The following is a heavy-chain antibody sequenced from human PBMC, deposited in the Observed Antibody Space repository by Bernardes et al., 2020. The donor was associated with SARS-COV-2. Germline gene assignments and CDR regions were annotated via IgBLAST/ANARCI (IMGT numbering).Heavy chain of an antibody. CDR1: GYTFIDYY. V-gene: IGHV1-2*04. CDR2: INPNSGGT. J-gene: IGHJ4*02. D-gene: IGHD3-16*01. Sequence: ASVKVSCKASGYTFIDYYIHWVRQAPGQGLEWMGWINPNSGGTNYAQKFQGWVTMTRDTSISTAYMELSRLRSDDTAVYYCARGHPYELPAFDYWGQGTLGNVS. CDR3: ARGHPYELPAFDY.